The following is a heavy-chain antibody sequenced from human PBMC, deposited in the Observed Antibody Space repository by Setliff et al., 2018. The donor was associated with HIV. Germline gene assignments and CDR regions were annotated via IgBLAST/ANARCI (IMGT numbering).Heavy chain of an antibody. Sequence: LSLSCAASGFTFSSYAMHWVRQAPGKGLEWLGRIKTRADNYATAYAASVKGRFTIARDDSMNTAYLQMNRLKIEDTAVYYCTRPQYFYDIGGSDYWGQGTLVTVSS. D-gene: IGHD3-22*01. CDR2: IKTRADNYAT. CDR3: TRPQYFYDIGGSDY. V-gene: IGHV3-73*01. CDR1: GFTFSSYA. J-gene: IGHJ4*02.